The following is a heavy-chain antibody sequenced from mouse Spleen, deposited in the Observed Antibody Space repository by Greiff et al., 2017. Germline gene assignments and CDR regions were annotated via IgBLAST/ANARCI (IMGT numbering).Heavy chain of an antibody. V-gene: IGHV1-19*01. CDR3: ARAEDYYGSTRFDY. J-gene: IGHJ2*01. CDR1: GYTFTDYY. Sequence: EVQLQQSGPVLVKPGASVKMSCKASGYTFTDYYMNWVKQSHGKSLEWIGVINPYNGGTSYNQKFKGKATLTVDKSSSTAYMELNSLTSEDSAVYYCARAEDYYGSTRFDYWGQGTTLTVSS. D-gene: IGHD1-1*01. CDR2: INPYNGGT.